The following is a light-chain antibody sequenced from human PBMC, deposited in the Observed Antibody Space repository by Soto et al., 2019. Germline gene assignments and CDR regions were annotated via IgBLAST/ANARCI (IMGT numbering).Light chain of an antibody. CDR3: AIWYSSTWV. CDR1: GGINVGTYR. CDR2: YTSDSDM. Sequence: QTVVTQPTSLSASPGASARFTCTLRGGINVGTYRIYWYHQKPGSLPRYLLRYTSDSDMHQDSGVPSRFSASKDASTNAGLLLISGLQSEDEADYYFAIWYSSTWVFGGGTKLTVL. J-gene: IGLJ3*02. V-gene: IGLV5-39*01.